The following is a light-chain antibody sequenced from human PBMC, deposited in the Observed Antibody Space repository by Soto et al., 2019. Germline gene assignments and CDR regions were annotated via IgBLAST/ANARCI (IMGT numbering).Light chain of an antibody. CDR2: AAS. Sequence: DIQMTQSPSSLSASVGDRVTITCRASQGISNYLAWYQQKPGKVPKLLISAASTLQSGVPSRFSGSGSGTDFTLTISSLQPEAVETYYCQRYNSPPRTFGQGTKVDIK. J-gene: IGKJ1*01. V-gene: IGKV1-27*01. CDR1: QGISNY. CDR3: QRYNSPPRT.